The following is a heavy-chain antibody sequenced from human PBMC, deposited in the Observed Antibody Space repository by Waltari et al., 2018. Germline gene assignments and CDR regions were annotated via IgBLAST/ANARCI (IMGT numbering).Heavy chain of an antibody. Sequence: EVQLVESGGGLVQPGGSLRLSCAASGFTFSSYSMNWVRQAPGKGLEWVSYISSSRSTIYYADSGKGRFTISRDNAKNSLYLQMNSLKAEDTAVYYCARADRGIAAAGSYYYYMDVWGKGTTVTVSS. CDR1: GFTFSSYS. D-gene: IGHD6-13*01. CDR2: ISSSRSTI. V-gene: IGHV3-48*04. J-gene: IGHJ6*03. CDR3: ARADRGIAAAGSYYYYMDV.